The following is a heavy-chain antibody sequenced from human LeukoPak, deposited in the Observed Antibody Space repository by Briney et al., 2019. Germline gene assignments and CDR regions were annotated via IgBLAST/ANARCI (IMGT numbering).Heavy chain of an antibody. CDR1: GYTFTGYY. D-gene: IGHD2-2*01. V-gene: IGHV1-2*02. J-gene: IGHJ4*02. CDR3: AWAFCSSTSCYPYYFDY. CDR2: INPNSGGT. Sequence: ASVKVSCKASGYTFTGYYMHWVRQAPGQGLEWMGWINPNSGGTSYAQKFQGRVTMTRDTSISTAYMELSRLRSDDTAVYYCAWAFCSSTSCYPYYFDYWGQGTLVTVSS.